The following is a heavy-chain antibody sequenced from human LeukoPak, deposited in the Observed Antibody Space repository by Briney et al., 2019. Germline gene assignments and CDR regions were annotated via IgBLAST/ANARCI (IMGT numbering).Heavy chain of an antibody. Sequence: SETLSLTCAVYGGSFSGYYWIRQPPGKGLEWIGEINHSGSTNYNPSLKSRVTISVDTSKNQFSLKLSSVTAADTAVYYCARGQVLRYYDSSGIIDCWGQGTLVTVSS. CDR3: ARGQVLRYYDSSGIIDC. D-gene: IGHD3-22*01. CDR1: GGSFSGYY. J-gene: IGHJ4*02. V-gene: IGHV4-34*01. CDR2: INHSGST.